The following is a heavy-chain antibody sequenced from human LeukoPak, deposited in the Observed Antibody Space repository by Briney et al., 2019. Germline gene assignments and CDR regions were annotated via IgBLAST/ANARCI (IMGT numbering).Heavy chain of an antibody. V-gene: IGHV3-23*01. CDR3: ARDVGSYPLYYGMDV. Sequence: GGSLRLSCAASGFTFSSYAMSWVRQAPGKGLEWVSAISGSGGSTYYADSVKGRFTISRDNSKNTLYLQMNSLRAEDTAVYYCARDVGSYPLYYGMDVWGQGTTVTVSS. D-gene: IGHD1-26*01. J-gene: IGHJ6*02. CDR1: GFTFSSYA. CDR2: ISGSGGST.